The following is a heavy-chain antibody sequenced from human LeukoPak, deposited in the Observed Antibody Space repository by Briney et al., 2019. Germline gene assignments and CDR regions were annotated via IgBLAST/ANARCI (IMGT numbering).Heavy chain of an antibody. CDR1: GFIFNTYW. J-gene: IGHJ4*02. CDR2: VNPTDSDV. Sequence: GEALRISCQGSGFIFNTYWISWVRPRTGKGLEWMGIVNPTDSDVDYSPSFQGHVTISSDTSTSTVYLQWSSLKASDTAVYYCARRARYHSSFPLDFWGQGTLVTVSS. V-gene: IGHV5-10-1*01. D-gene: IGHD6-13*01. CDR3: ARRARYHSSFPLDF.